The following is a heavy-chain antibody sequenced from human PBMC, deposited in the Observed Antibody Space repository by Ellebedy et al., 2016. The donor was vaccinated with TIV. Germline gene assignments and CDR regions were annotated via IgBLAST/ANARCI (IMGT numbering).Heavy chain of an antibody. CDR1: GFTFSSYA. V-gene: IGHV3-30-3*01. D-gene: IGHD3-10*01. CDR3: ARDGGFGELLLGAFSY. J-gene: IGHJ4*02. CDR2: ISYDGSNK. Sequence: GESLKISCAASGFTFSSYAMSWVRQAPGKGLEWVAVISYDGSNKYYADSVKGRFTISRDNSKNTLYLQMNSLRAEDTAVYYCARDGGFGELLLGAFSYWGQGTLVTVSS.